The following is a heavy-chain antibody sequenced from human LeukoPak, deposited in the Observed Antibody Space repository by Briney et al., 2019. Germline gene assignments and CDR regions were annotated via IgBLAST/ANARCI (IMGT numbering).Heavy chain of an antibody. V-gene: IGHV3-11*01. J-gene: IGHJ4*02. CDR2: ISSSGSTI. Sequence: GGSLRLSCAASGFTFSDYCMNWIRQAPGKGLEWVSYISSSGSTIYYADSVKGRFTISRDNAKNSLYLQMNSLRAEDTAVYYCAREIRGYSYFDYWGQGTLVTVSS. CDR3: AREIRGYSYFDY. CDR1: GFTFSDYC. D-gene: IGHD1-26*01.